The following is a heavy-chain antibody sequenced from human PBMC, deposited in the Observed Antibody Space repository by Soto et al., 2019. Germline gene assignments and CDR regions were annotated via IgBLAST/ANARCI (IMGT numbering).Heavy chain of an antibody. J-gene: IGHJ6*02. Sequence: ASVKVSFKASGYTFTGYYMHWVRQAPGQGLEWMGWINPNSGGTNYAQKFQGWVTMTRDTSISTAYMELSRLRSDDTAVYYCARSIMFSSSWPNYYYYGMDVWGQGTTVTVSS. CDR3: ARSIMFSSSWPNYYYYGMDV. CDR2: INPNSGGT. D-gene: IGHD6-13*01. V-gene: IGHV1-2*04. CDR1: GYTFTGYY.